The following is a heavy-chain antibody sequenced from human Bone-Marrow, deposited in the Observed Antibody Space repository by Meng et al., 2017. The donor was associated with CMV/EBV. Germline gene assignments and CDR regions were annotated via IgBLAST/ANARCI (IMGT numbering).Heavy chain of an antibody. Sequence: ESLKISCAVYGGSFSGYYWSWIRQPPGKGLEWIGEINHSGSTNYNPSLKSRVTISVDTSKNQFSLKLSSVTAADTAVYYCARSIPPQWEPDSPQLDYWGQGTLVTVSS. CDR3: ARSIPPQWEPDSPQLDY. J-gene: IGHJ4*02. D-gene: IGHD1-26*01. CDR2: INHSGST. CDR1: GGSFSGYY. V-gene: IGHV4-34*01.